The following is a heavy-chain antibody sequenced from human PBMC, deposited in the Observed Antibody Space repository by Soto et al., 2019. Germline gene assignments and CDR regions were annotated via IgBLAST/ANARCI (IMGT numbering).Heavy chain of an antibody. V-gene: IGHV1-2*02. J-gene: IGHJ5*02. CDR3: ARAFGATSAWFYP. D-gene: IGHD3-3*01. Sequence: ASVKVSCKASGYRFTGHYLHWVRQAPGQGLEWLGWINPNTGATNYARKFQGRVTMTRDTSASTSYMELTRLSSDDTAIYYCARAFGATSAWFYPWGQGTLVTVSS. CDR1: GYRFTGHY. CDR2: INPNTGAT.